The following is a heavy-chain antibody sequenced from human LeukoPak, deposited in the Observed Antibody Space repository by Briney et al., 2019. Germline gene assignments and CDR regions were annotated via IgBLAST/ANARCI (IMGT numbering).Heavy chain of an antibody. D-gene: IGHD3-10*01. J-gene: IGHJ6*02. CDR2: ISSSGSTI. CDR3: ARVLGQVYYYYGMDV. Sequence: GGSLRLSCEASGFTFSSYEMNWVRQAPGKGLEWVSYISSSGSTIYYADSVKGRFTISRDNAKNSLYLQMNSLTAEDTAVYYCARVLGQVYYYYGMDVWGQGTTVTVPS. V-gene: IGHV3-48*03. CDR1: GFTFSSYE.